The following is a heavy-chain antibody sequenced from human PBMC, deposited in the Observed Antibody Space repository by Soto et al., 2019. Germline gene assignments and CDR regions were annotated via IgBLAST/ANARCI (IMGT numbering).Heavy chain of an antibody. V-gene: IGHV4-59*01. Sequence: SETLSLTCTVSDGSISSYCWSWIRQPPEKGLEWIVYIYYSGSTNYNPSLKSRVTISVDTSKNQFSLKLSSVTAADTAVYYCARGLSYDFWSGYYNTDLDAFDIWGQGTMVTVSS. CDR2: IYYSGST. D-gene: IGHD3-3*01. CDR3: ARGLSYDFWSGYYNTDLDAFDI. CDR1: DGSISSYC. J-gene: IGHJ3*02.